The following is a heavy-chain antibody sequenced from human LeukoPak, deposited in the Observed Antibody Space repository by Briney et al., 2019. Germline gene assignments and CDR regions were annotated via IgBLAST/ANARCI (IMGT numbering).Heavy chain of an antibody. Sequence: PGGSLRLSCAASGFTFSSYSMTWVRQAPGKGLEWVSSISSSSSYIYYEDSVKGRFTISRDNAKNSLYLQMNSLRAEDTAVYYCASKQWLVSLFWGQGTLVTVSS. CDR3: ASKQWLVSLF. D-gene: IGHD6-19*01. CDR2: ISSSSSYI. J-gene: IGHJ4*02. CDR1: GFTFSSYS. V-gene: IGHV3-21*01.